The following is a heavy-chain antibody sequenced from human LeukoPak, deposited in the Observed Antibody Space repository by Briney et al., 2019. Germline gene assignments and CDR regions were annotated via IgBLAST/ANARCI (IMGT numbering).Heavy chain of an antibody. CDR2: IYHSGST. CDR3: ARIRYGDYPSWFDP. D-gene: IGHD4-17*01. CDR1: GYSISSGYY. V-gene: IGHV4-38-2*01. Sequence: PSETLSLTCAVSGYSISSGYYWGWIRQPPGKGLEWIGSIYHSGSTYYNPSLKSRVTISVDTSKNQFSLKLSSVTAADTAVYYCARIRYGDYPSWFDPWGPGTLVTVSS. J-gene: IGHJ5*02.